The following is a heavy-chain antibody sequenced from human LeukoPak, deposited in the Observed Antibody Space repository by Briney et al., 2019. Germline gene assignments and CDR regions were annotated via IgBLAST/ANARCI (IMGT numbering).Heavy chain of an antibody. D-gene: IGHD3-9*01. Sequence: GGSLRLSCAASGFTFSSYAMHWVCQAPGKGLEYVSAISSNGGSTYYANSVKGRFTISRDNSKNTLYLQMGSLRAEDMAVYYCARVSLTGDFDYWGQGTLVTVSS. V-gene: IGHV3-64*01. CDR1: GFTFSSYA. CDR2: ISSNGGST. CDR3: ARVSLTGDFDY. J-gene: IGHJ4*02.